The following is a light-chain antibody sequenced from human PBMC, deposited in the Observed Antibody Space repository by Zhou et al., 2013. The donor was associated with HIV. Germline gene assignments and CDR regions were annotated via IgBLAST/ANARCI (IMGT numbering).Light chain of an antibody. Sequence: EIVMTQSPATLSVSPGERATLSCRASQSVSSNLAWYQQKPGQAPRLLIYGASTRATGIPARFSGSGSGTEFTLTISSLQSEDFAVYYCQQYHDWSLTFGQGTQVEIK. CDR1: QSVSSN. CDR3: QQYHDWSLT. J-gene: IGKJ1*01. V-gene: IGKV3-15*01. CDR2: GAS.